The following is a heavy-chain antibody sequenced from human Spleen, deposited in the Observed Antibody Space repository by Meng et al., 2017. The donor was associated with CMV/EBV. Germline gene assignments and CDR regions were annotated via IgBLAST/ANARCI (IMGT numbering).Heavy chain of an antibody. D-gene: IGHD6-13*01. Sequence: GGSLRLSCEASGFTVNSNYMSWVRQAPGKGLERVSLIYSDGRTYYADSVKGRFTITRDNSKNTVYLQMNSLRAEDTAMFYCAGYPQTYPYSSSSWGQGTLVTVSS. V-gene: IGHV3-53*01. CDR3: AGYPQTYPYSSSS. J-gene: IGHJ4*02. CDR2: IYSDGRT. CDR1: GFTVNSNY.